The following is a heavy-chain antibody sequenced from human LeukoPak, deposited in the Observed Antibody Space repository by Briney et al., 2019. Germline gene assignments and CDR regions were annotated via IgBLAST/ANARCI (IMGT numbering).Heavy chain of an antibody. CDR2: ISYDGSDK. V-gene: IGHV3-30-3*01. J-gene: IGHJ4*02. D-gene: IGHD3-3*01. CDR1: GFTFSTYA. Sequence: GGSLRLSCAASGFTFSTYAMHWVRQAPGKGLEWVAIISYDGSDKYYADSVKGRFTISRDNSKNTLYLQMNSLRAEDTAVYYCARGITIFGVVNDFDYWGQGTLVTVSS. CDR3: ARGITIFGVVNDFDY.